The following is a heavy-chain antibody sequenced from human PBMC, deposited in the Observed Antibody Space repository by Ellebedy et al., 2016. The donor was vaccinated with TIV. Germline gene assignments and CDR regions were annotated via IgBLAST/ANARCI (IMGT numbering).Heavy chain of an antibody. CDR2: ISAGVGAT. CDR1: GFTFSNYV. D-gene: IGHD3-22*01. V-gene: IGHV3-23*01. CDR3: AKVGRRYYESSCDP. Sequence: PGGSLRLSCAASGFTFSNYVMSWVRQAPGKGLEWVSTISAGVGATYYADSVKGRFNISRDNSENTLYLQMNSLRAEDTAVYYCAKVGRRYYESSCDPWGQGSLVTVSS. J-gene: IGHJ5*02.